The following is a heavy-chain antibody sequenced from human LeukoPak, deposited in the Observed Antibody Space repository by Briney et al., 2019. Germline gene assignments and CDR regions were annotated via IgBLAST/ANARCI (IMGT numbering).Heavy chain of an antibody. J-gene: IGHJ4*02. Sequence: GRSLRLSCAASGFTFSSYGIHWVRQAPGKGLEWVAVISHDGTNKYYEDSVKGRFTISRDNSKNTLYLQMNSLRAEDSAVYYCARDLMVRGVIAGMGYWGQGTLVTVSS. V-gene: IGHV3-30*03. D-gene: IGHD3-10*01. CDR1: GFTFSSYG. CDR2: ISHDGTNK. CDR3: ARDLMVRGVIAGMGY.